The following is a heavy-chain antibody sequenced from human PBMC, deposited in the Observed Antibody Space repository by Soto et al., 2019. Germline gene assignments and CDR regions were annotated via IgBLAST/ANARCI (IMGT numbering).Heavy chain of an antibody. CDR3: AKDSSGYWGYYGMDA. Sequence: PGGSLNLSCAASGFTFSSYGMHWVRQAPGKGLEWVAVISYDGSNKYYADSVKGRFTISRDNSKNTLYLQMNSLRAEDTAVYYCAKDSSGYWGYYGMDAWGQGTTVTVSS. D-gene: IGHD3-22*01. V-gene: IGHV3-30*18. CDR2: ISYDGSNK. J-gene: IGHJ6*02. CDR1: GFTFSSYG.